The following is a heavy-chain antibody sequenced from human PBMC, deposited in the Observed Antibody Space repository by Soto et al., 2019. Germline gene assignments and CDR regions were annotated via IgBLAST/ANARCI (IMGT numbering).Heavy chain of an antibody. Sequence: EVQLLESGGSLVQPGGSLRLSCVASGLTFSSYAMSWVRQAPGKGLEWVSSISGSGGSTYYADSVKGRFTISRDNSKNTLYLQMNSLRAEDTAVYYCAKRGDSTSWYWFDPWGQGTLVTVSS. V-gene: IGHV3-23*01. CDR2: ISGSGGST. CDR3: AKRGDSTSWYWFDP. CDR1: GLTFSSYA. D-gene: IGHD6-13*01. J-gene: IGHJ5*02.